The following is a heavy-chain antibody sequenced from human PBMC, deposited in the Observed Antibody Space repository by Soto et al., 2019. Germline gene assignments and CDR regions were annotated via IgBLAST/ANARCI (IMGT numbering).Heavy chain of an antibody. CDR2: IYHSGST. CDR3: ARDSIVDNEGFDY. V-gene: IGHV4-30-2*01. Sequence: SETLSLTCAVSGGSISSGGYSWSWIRQPPGKGLEWIGYIYHSGSTYYNPSLKSRVTISVDRSKNQFSLKLSSVTAADTAVYYCARDSIVDNEGFDYWGQGTLVTVSS. CDR1: GGSISSGGYS. D-gene: IGHD1-26*01. J-gene: IGHJ4*02.